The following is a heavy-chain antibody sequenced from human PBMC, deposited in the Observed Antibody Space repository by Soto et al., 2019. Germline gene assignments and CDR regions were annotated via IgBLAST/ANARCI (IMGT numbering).Heavy chain of an antibody. V-gene: IGHV3-7*03. CDR2: IDPTGSVT. J-gene: IGHJ4*02. Sequence: EVQLVESGGGFVQPGGSLRLSCVASGFTFRTYWMSWVRQAPGKGPEWVASIDPTGSVTYYGDSMKGRVTISRDNAQNSLHLQMNSLRAEDTAIYNCARDCRWGQGTLVTVSS. CDR1: GFTFRTYW. CDR3: ARDCR.